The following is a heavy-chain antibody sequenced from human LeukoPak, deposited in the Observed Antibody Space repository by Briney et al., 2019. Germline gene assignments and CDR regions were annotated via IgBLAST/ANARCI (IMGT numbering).Heavy chain of an antibody. CDR1: GFTLSNYA. D-gene: IGHD3-16*01. J-gene: IGHJ2*01. CDR3: AKDVLRLNYGYFDL. Sequence: GGSLRLSCAASGFTLSNYAMSWVRQGPGKGPEWVAGISYSSGSIYYLDSVKGRFTISRDNSRNTLYLQTNSLRAEDTAVYYCAKDVLRLNYGYFDLWGRGTLVSVSS. CDR2: ISYSSGSI. V-gene: IGHV3-23*01.